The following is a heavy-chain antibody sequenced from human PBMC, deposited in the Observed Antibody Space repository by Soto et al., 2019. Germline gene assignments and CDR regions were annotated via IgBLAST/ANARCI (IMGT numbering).Heavy chain of an antibody. V-gene: IGHV3-9*01. D-gene: IGHD2-8*01. Sequence: GGSLRLSCAASGFIFDDFAMHWVRQAPGKGLEWVSSITWNSASVAYADSVKGRFTISRDNAKNSLYLQMNSLRPEDAALYYCTKEVYGMGYYYYCMDVWGQGTTVTVSS. CDR1: GFIFDDFA. CDR2: ITWNSASV. CDR3: TKEVYGMGYYYYCMDV. J-gene: IGHJ6*02.